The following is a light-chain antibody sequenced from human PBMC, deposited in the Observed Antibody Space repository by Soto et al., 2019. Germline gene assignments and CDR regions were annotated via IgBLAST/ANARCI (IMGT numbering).Light chain of an antibody. J-gene: IGKJ5*01. CDR2: DAS. CDR1: QSVRSY. V-gene: IGKV3-11*01. Sequence: EIVLTQSPATLSLSPGERATLSCRASQSVRSYLAWYQQKVGQAPRLLISDASNRATGIPARFSGSGSGTDLTLTISSLEPEDFAVYYCQQRSNWPITFGQGTRLEIK. CDR3: QQRSNWPIT.